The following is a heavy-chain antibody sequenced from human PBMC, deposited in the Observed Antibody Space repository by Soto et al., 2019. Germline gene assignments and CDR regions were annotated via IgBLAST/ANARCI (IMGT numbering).Heavy chain of an antibody. CDR2: TYYRSKWYN. D-gene: IGHD3-10*01. J-gene: IGHJ4*02. V-gene: IGHV6-1*01. CDR3: ARGRRSVVRGVKPFDY. Sequence: SQTLSLTCAISGDSVSSNSAAWNWIRQSPSRGLEWLGRTYYRSKWYNDYAVSVKSRITINPDTSKNQFSLQLNSVTPEDTAVYYCARGRRSVVRGVKPFDYWGQGTLVTVSS. CDR1: GDSVSSNSAA.